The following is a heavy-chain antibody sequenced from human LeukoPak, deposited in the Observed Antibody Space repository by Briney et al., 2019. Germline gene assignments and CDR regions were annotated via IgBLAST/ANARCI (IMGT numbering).Heavy chain of an antibody. J-gene: IGHJ4*02. CDR2: ISGSGAST. CDR3: AKDTLGRTFDY. CDR1: GFTFSSYA. Sequence: GGSLRLSCAASGFTFSSYAMSWVRQAPGKGLEWVSAISGSGASTYYADSVKGRFTISRDNSKNTLYLQMNSLRAGDTAVYYCAKDTLGRTFDYWGQGTLVTASS. V-gene: IGHV3-23*01.